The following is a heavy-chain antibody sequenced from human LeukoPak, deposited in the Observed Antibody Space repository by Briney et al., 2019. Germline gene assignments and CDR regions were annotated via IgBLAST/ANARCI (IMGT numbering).Heavy chain of an antibody. D-gene: IGHD3-22*01. CDR2: IYSGGST. V-gene: IGHV3-53*01. J-gene: IGHJ4*02. CDR1: GFTVSSNY. Sequence: GGSLRLSCAASGFTVSSNYMSWVRQAPGKGLEWVSVIYSGGSTYYADSVKGRFTISRDNSKNTLYLQMNSLRAEDTAVYYCARHNFDSSGYNAYYFDYWGQGTLVTVPS. CDR3: ARHNFDSSGYNAYYFDY.